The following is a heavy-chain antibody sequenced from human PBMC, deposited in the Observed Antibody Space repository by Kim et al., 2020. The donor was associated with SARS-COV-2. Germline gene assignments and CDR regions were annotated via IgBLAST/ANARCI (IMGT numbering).Heavy chain of an antibody. CDR3: ARQKWLRTYYYMDV. Sequence: NPSLKSRVTISADTSKNQFSLKLSSVTAADTAVYYCARQKWLRTYYYMDVWGKGTTVTVSS. J-gene: IGHJ6*03. V-gene: IGHV4-39*01. D-gene: IGHD5-12*01.